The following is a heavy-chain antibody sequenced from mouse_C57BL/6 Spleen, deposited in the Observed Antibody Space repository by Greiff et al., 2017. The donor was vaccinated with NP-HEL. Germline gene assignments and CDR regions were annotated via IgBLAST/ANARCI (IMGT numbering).Heavy chain of an antibody. Sequence: QVHVKQPGTELVKPGASVKLSCKASGYTFTSYWMYWVKQRPGQGLEWIGNINPSNGGTNYNEKFKSKATLTVDKSSSTAYMQLSSLTSEDSAVYYCARDKDDYDDFFAYWGQGTLVTVSA. CDR3: ARDKDDYDDFFAY. V-gene: IGHV1-53*01. J-gene: IGHJ3*01. D-gene: IGHD2-4*01. CDR1: GYTFTSYW. CDR2: INPSNGGT.